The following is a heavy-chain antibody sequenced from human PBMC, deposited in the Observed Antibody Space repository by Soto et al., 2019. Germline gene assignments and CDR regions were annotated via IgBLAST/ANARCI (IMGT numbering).Heavy chain of an antibody. Sequence: HPXGSRLLACITCGFTFSSYAMHWVRQAPGKGLEWVSALSGSGASTYYADSVKGRFTISRDNSKNTLYLQMNGLRAEDTAVYFCAKDRGYSYCYDRPHFHYWGQGTLVTVSS. D-gene: IGHD5-18*01. J-gene: IGHJ4*02. CDR1: GFTFSSYA. CDR2: LSGSGAST. V-gene: IGHV3-23*01. CDR3: AKDRGYSYCYDRPHFHY.